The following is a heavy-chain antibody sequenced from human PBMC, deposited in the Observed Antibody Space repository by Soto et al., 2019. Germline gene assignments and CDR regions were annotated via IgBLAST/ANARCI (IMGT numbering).Heavy chain of an antibody. CDR2: ISNSDNTI. V-gene: IGHV3-11*01. J-gene: IGHJ4*02. CDR3: ATYGGYVRSLDY. D-gene: IGHD5-12*01. Sequence: QVQLVESGGGLVKPGESLRLSCAASGFSLSDYYMGWIRQAPGKGLEWISFISNSDNTIYYADSMKGRFTISRGNAENSLFLQMNSLRVEDTAVYYCATYGGYVRSLDYWGQGTLVTVSS. CDR1: GFSLSDYY.